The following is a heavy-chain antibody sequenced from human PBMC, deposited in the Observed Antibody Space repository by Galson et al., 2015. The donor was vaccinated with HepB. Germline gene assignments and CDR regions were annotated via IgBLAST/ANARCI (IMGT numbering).Heavy chain of an antibody. CDR1: GYIFTSYY. Sequence: SVKVSCKASGYIFTSYYMHWVRQAPGQGLEWMGIINPSGGSTTYARKFQGRVTMTRDTSTTTVYMELSNLRSEDTAVYYCARSLYSSGWYSGYYYGMDVWGQGTTVTVSS. J-gene: IGHJ6*02. V-gene: IGHV1-46*01. D-gene: IGHD6-19*01. CDR3: ARSLYSSGWYSGYYYGMDV. CDR2: INPSGGST.